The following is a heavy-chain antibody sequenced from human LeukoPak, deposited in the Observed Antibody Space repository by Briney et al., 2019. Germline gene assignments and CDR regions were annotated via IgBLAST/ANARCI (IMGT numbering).Heavy chain of an antibody. CDR2: IKYDASST. D-gene: IGHD1-26*01. J-gene: IGHJ4*02. V-gene: IGHV3-74*01. Sequence: PVGSLRLSCADSGFTFSSHWMHWVRQAPGKGLVWVSRIKYDASSTSYADSVKGRFTISRDNAKNTLYLQMNSLRAEDTAVYYCARGATYAYYQDYWGQGTLVTVSS. CDR1: GFTFSSHW. CDR3: ARGATYAYYQDY.